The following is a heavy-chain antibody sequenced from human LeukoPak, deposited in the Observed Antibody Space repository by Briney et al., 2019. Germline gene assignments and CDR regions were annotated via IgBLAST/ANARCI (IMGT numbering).Heavy chain of an antibody. V-gene: IGHV3-43D*03. J-gene: IGHJ4*02. CDR1: GCPFDGYG. Sequence: PGGTLRLSCAASGCPFDGYGMLWVRKAPGKGMDLVSFISWHGDTTYYSDPVKDRFIITRDSTKKYLYLQMHSLITEDAGFFYCSNDLGPRGVGATPQNWGQGTVVIVSS. D-gene: IGHD1-26*01. CDR2: ISWHGDTT. CDR3: SNDLGPRGVGATPQN.